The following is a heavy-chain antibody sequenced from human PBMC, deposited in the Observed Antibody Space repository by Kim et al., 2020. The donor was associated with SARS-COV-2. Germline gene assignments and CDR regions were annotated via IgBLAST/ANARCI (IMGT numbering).Heavy chain of an antibody. J-gene: IGHJ3*02. CDR1: GFTFGDYA. Sequence: GGSLRLSCAASGFTFGDYAMHWVRQAPGKGLEWVSGISWNSGSIGYADSVKGRFTISRDNAKNSLYLQMNSRRAEDTALYYCAKESAVGATKHAFDIWGQGTMVTVSS. CDR2: ISWNSGSI. D-gene: IGHD1-26*01. CDR3: AKESAVGATKHAFDI. V-gene: IGHV3-9*01.